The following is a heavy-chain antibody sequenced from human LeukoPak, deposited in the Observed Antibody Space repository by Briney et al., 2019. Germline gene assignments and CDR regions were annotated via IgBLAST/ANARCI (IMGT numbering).Heavy chain of an antibody. CDR2: INHSGST. D-gene: IGHD2-8*01. Sequence: NPSETLSLTCAVYGGSFSGYYWSWIRQPPGKGLEWIGEINHSGSTNYNPSLKSRVTISVDTSKNQFSLKLSSVTAADTAVYYCARHYVFVYGGSSFDYWGQGTLVTVSS. CDR3: ARHYVFVYGGSSFDY. J-gene: IGHJ4*02. V-gene: IGHV4-34*01. CDR1: GGSFSGYY.